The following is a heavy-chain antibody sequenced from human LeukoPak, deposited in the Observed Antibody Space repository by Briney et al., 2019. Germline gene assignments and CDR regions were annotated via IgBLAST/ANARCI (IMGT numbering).Heavy chain of an antibody. CDR1: GFTLSNYG. V-gene: IGHV3-7*01. CDR2: IQRDGSTT. Sequence: HTGGSLRLSCAASGFTLSNYGMSWVRQTPGKGLEWVANIQRDGSTTYYVDSVEGRFIISRDNAKNSLYLQMNSLRVEDTAVYYCARDLYGLEEVWGQGTLVTVSS. D-gene: IGHD3-10*01. CDR3: ARDLYGLEEV. J-gene: IGHJ4*02.